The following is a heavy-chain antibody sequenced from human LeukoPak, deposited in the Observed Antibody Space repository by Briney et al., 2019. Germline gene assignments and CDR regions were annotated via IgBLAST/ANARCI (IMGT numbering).Heavy chain of an antibody. CDR3: ARAVITMVRGAMGY. Sequence: ASVKVSCKASGGTFSSYAISWVRQAPGQGLEWMGGIIPIFGTANYAQKFQGRVTITADKSTSTAYMELSSLRSKDTAVYYCARAVITMVRGAMGYWGQGTLVTVSS. D-gene: IGHD3-10*01. J-gene: IGHJ4*02. CDR1: GGTFSSYA. CDR2: IIPIFGTA. V-gene: IGHV1-69*06.